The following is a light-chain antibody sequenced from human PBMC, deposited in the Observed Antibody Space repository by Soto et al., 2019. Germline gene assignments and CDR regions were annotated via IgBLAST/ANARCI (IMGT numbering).Light chain of an antibody. CDR1: SSNIGSNT. J-gene: IGLJ1*01. Sequence: QSVLTQPPSTSGTPGQRVTISCSGSSSNIGSNTVNWYQQLPGTAPKLLIYRNNQRPSGVPDRFSGSKSGTSASLAISGLQSEDEANYSCAASDDSLNGYVFGTGTKVTVL. V-gene: IGLV1-44*01. CDR3: AASDDSLNGYV. CDR2: RNN.